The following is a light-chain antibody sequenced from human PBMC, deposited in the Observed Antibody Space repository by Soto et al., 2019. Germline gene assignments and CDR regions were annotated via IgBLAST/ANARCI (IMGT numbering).Light chain of an antibody. CDR2: GAS. CDR3: KQFES. J-gene: IGKJ4*01. Sequence: ENVLTQSPATLSLSPGERATLSCRASQTVGSSFLAWYQQKRGQAPRLLIYGASNRATGIPDRFSGSGSGGDFTLTINSLEPEDFAVYYCKQFESFGGGTKVDI. CDR1: QTVGSSF. V-gene: IGKV3-20*01.